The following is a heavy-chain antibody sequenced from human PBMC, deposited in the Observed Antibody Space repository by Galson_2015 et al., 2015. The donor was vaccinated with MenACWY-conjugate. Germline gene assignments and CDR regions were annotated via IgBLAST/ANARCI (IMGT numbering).Heavy chain of an antibody. V-gene: IGHV3-23*01. J-gene: IGHJ2*01. Sequence: SLRLSCAASGFIFSSYAMSWVRQAPGKGLEWVSAMSGSGGSRNYADSVKGRFTISRDNSKNTLYLQMHSLRAEDTAVYYCAKTYCSKTNCREPNRCFELWGRGTLVTVSS. CDR1: GFIFSSYA. D-gene: IGHD2-2*01. CDR3: AKTYCSKTNCREPNRCFEL. CDR2: MSGSGGSR.